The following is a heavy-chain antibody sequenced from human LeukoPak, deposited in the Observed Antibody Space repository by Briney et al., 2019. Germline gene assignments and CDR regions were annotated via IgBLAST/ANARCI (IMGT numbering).Heavy chain of an antibody. Sequence: ASVKVSCKASGYTFTGYYMHWVRQAPGQGLEWMGWINPNSGGTNYAQKFQGWVTMTRDTSISTAHMELSRLRSDDTAVYYCARDASAGYYDSSGYYYFNYWGQGTLVTVS. CDR3: ARDASAGYYDSSGYYYFNY. D-gene: IGHD3-22*01. V-gene: IGHV1-2*04. CDR1: GYTFTGYY. J-gene: IGHJ4*02. CDR2: INPNSGGT.